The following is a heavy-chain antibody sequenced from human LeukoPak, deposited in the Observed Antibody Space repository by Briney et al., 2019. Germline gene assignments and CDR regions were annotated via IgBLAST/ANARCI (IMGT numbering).Heavy chain of an antibody. V-gene: IGHV3-23*01. D-gene: IGHD6-13*01. CDR1: RXTFSNYA. J-gene: IGHJ4*02. CDR3: VKDGGYSSSWPYFDY. Sequence: PGGSLRLSCAASRXTFSNYAMSWVRQAPGKGLEWVSEISGSGGNTYFADSVKGRFTISRDNSKNTLYLQMNSLRAEDTAVYYCVKDGGYSSSWPYFDYWGQGTLVTVSS. CDR2: ISGSGGNT.